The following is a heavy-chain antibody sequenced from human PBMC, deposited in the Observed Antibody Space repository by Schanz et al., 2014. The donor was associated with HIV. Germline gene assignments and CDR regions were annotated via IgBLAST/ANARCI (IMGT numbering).Heavy chain of an antibody. CDR2: IWYDGSNK. CDR3: ARDVAGCSGTSCYSDAFDI. V-gene: IGHV3-33*01. CDR1: GFTFSSYG. D-gene: IGHD2-2*01. J-gene: IGHJ3*02. Sequence: QVQLVESGGGVVQPGRSLRLSCAASGFTFSSYGMHWVRQAPGRGLEWVAVIWYDGSNKYYADSVKGRFTISRDNSKNTLFLQMNSLRAEDTAVYFCARDVAGCSGTSCYSDAFDIWGQGTLVTVSS.